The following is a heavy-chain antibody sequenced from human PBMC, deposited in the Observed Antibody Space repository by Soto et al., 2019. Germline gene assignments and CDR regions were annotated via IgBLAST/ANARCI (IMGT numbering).Heavy chain of an antibody. J-gene: IGHJ3*02. CDR2: SYYSGST. V-gene: IGHV4-59*01. Sequence: SEALCLTCTVSGGSIRRYYWSWILQPPGKRLEWSGYSYYSGSTNYNPSLKSRVTISVDTSKNQFSLKLSSVTAADTAVYYCARMTRSGNYYDSSGYYGDNDAFAIWGQGTLVT. D-gene: IGHD3-22*01. CDR1: GGSIRRYY. CDR3: ARMTRSGNYYDSSGYYGDNDAFAI.